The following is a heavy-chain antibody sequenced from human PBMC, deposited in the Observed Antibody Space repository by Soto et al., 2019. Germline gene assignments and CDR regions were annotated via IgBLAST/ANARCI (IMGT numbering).Heavy chain of an antibody. Sequence: QVQLVQSGAEVKKPGSSVKVSCKASGGTFSSYAISWVRQAPGQGLEWMGGIIPIFGTANYAQKFQGRVTITADESTSTAYMELRSLRSEDTAVYYCARGQAFTIFGVVTHRYFDYWGQGTLVTVSS. CDR2: IIPIFGTA. CDR1: GGTFSSYA. CDR3: ARGQAFTIFGVVTHRYFDY. J-gene: IGHJ4*02. D-gene: IGHD3-3*01. V-gene: IGHV1-69*12.